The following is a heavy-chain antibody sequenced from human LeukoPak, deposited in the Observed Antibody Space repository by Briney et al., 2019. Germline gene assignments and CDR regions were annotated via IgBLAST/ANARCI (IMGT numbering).Heavy chain of an antibody. Sequence: SETLSLTCTVSGGSINSDGFYWGWIRQPPGKGLEWIANVYYTGSTYYNPSLKSRVTISVDTSKNQFSLKLRSVTAADTAVYYCARFKVPVNSIPWGQGTLVTVSS. CDR2: VYYTGST. J-gene: IGHJ5*02. CDR1: GGSINSDGFY. CDR3: ARFKVPVNSIP. D-gene: IGHD2/OR15-2a*01. V-gene: IGHV4-39*01.